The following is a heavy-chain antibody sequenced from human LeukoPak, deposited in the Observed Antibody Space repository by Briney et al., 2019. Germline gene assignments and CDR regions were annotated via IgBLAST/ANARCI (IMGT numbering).Heavy chain of an antibody. CDR3: ARVRRIAVAGTFDY. CDR1: GFTFSSYW. Sequence: GGSLRLSCAASGFTFSSYWMSWVRQAPGKGLEWVANIKQDGSEKYHVDSVKGRFTISRDNAKNSLYLQMNSLRAEDTAVYYCARVRRIAVAGTFDYWGQGTLVTVSS. V-gene: IGHV3-7*01. D-gene: IGHD6-19*01. J-gene: IGHJ4*02. CDR2: IKQDGSEK.